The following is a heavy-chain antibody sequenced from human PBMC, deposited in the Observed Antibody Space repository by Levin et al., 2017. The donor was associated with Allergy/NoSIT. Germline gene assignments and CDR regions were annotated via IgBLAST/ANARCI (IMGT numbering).Heavy chain of an antibody. CDR1: GFTFSHYA. CDR3: VREIAEEGT. J-gene: IGHJ4*02. CDR2: ISDDGSSE. Sequence: SCAASGFTFSHYAMHWVRQAPGKGLEWVGVISDDGSSEFYIDSVKGRFTISRDNSKNRLYLQMDSLRAEDTALYYCVREIAEEGTWGQGTLVIVSS. V-gene: IGHV3-30-3*01. D-gene: IGHD1-1*01.